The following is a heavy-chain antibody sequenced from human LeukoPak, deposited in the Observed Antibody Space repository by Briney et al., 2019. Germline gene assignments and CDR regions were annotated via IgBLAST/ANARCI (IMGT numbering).Heavy chain of an antibody. D-gene: IGHD6-13*01. J-gene: IGHJ4*02. CDR3: ARDTSLSSSSIPLAY. CDR1: GGSVSDYY. Sequence: SETLSLTCTVSGGSVSDYYWTWFRQFPGKGLEWIGYMYSSGKSNYNPSLKSRVTISVDTSKNQFSLKLNSVTAADTAVYYCARDTSLSSSSIPLAYWGQGTLVTVSS. CDR2: MYSSGKS. V-gene: IGHV4-59*02.